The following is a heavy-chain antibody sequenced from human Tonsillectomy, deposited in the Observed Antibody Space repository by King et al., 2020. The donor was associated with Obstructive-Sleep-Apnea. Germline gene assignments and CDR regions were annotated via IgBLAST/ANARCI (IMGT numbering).Heavy chain of an antibody. CDR1: GYSISSGYY. V-gene: IGHV4-38-2*01. J-gene: IGHJ4*02. Sequence: QLQESGPALVKPSETLSLTCSVSGYSISSGYYWGWIRQPPGTPGKGLEWIGNIYHTGSTYYNPSLKSRFTFSVDTSKNQFSLKLRSVTAADTAVYYCARLGTTVFLYWGQGTLVTVSS. CDR3: ARLGTTVFLY. CDR2: IYHTGST. D-gene: IGHD4-17*01.